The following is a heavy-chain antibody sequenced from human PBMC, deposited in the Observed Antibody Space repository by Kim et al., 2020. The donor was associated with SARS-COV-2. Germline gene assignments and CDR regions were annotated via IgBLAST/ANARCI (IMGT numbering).Heavy chain of an antibody. V-gene: IGHV1-3*01. J-gene: IGHJ4*02. D-gene: IGHD6-13*01. Sequence: SQKFQGRVTITRDTSASTAYMELSSLRSEDTAVYYCARDRGIAAAAHFDYWGQGTLVTVSS. CDR3: ARDRGIAAAAHFDY.